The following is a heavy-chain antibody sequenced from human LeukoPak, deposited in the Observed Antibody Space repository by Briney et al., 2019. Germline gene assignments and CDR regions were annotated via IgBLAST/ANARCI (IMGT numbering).Heavy chain of an antibody. CDR3: ARTLSRWLQSQPYYFDY. V-gene: IGHV6-1*01. D-gene: IGHD5-24*01. CDR2: TYYRSKWYN. Sequence: SQTLSLTCAISGDSVSSNSAAWNWTRQSPSRGLEWLRRTYYRSKWYNDYAVSVKSRITINPDTSQNQFSLQLNSVTPEDTAVYYCARTLSRWLQSQPYYFDYWGQGTLVTVSS. J-gene: IGHJ4*02. CDR1: GDSVSSNSAA.